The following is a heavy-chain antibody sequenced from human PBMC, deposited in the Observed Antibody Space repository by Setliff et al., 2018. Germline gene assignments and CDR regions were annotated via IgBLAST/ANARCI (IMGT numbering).Heavy chain of an antibody. Sequence: PSETLSLTCTVSGDSISSGFYYWGWIRQPPGKGLEWIGRIDRFGNTYSNSSLKSRLTISVDTSKNQFFLKLTSVTAADTAIYYCARTGTYRYFDYCGQGTPVTVSS. CDR2: IDRFGNT. J-gene: IGHJ4*02. CDR3: ARTGTYRYFDY. D-gene: IGHD1-1*01. V-gene: IGHV4-39*01. CDR1: GDSISSGFYY.